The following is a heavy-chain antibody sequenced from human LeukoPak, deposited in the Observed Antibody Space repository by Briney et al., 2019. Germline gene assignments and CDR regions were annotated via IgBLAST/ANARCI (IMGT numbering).Heavy chain of an antibody. CDR3: AREYCSSTSCYPRPYYYYGMDV. Sequence: PRGSVKVSCKASGYTFTSYGISWVRQAPGQGLEWMGWISAYNGNTNYAQKLQGRVTMTTDTSTSTAYMELRSLRSDDAAVYYCAREYCSSTSCYPRPYYYYGMDVWGQGTTVTVSS. CDR2: ISAYNGNT. J-gene: IGHJ6*02. V-gene: IGHV1-18*01. CDR1: GYTFTSYG. D-gene: IGHD2-2*01.